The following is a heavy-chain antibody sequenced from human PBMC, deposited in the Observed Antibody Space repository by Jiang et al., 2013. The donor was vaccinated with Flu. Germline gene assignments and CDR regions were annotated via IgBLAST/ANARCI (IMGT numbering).Heavy chain of an antibody. V-gene: IGHV3-33*01. D-gene: IGHD4-17*01. CDR1: GFAFSSYG. CDR3: AREYGDYVFDY. J-gene: IGHJ4*02. Sequence: VQLLESGGGVVQPGRSLRLSCAASGFAFSSYGIYWVRQAPGKGLEWVGLIWYDGSKKYYADSVKGRFTLSRDNSKNTVYLQMNSPRAEDTAVYYCAREYGDYVFDYWGQGTLVTVSS. CDR2: IWYDGSKK.